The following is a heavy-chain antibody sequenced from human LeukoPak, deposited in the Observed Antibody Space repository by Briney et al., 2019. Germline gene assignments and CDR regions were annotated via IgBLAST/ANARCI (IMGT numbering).Heavy chain of an antibody. Sequence: GGSLRLSCAASGFTFSSYSMNWVRQAPGKGLEWVSSISSSSGYIYYADSVKGRFTISRDNAKNSLYLQMNSLRAEDTAVYYCARRKYYYDSSGYTRHFDIWGQGTMVTVSS. CDR1: GFTFSSYS. J-gene: IGHJ3*02. V-gene: IGHV3-21*01. CDR2: ISSSSGYI. D-gene: IGHD3-22*01. CDR3: ARRKYYYDSSGYTRHFDI.